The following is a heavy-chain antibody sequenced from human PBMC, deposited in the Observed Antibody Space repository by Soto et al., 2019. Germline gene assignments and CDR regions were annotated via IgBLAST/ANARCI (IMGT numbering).Heavy chain of an antibody. CDR2: ISAYNGNT. V-gene: IGHV1-18*01. J-gene: IGHJ3*02. D-gene: IGHD3-10*01. CDR3: AIRNGSGSYYKAPDAFDI. CDR1: GYTFTSYG. Sequence: ASVKVSCEASGYTFTSYGISWVRQAPGQGLEWMGWISAYNGNTNYAQKLQGRVTMTTDTSTSTAYMELRSLRSDDTAVYYCAIRNGSGSYYKAPDAFDIWGQGTMVTVSS.